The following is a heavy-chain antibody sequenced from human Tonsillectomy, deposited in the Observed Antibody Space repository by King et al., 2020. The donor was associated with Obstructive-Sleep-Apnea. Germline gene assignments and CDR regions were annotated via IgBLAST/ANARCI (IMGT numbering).Heavy chain of an antibody. J-gene: IGHJ6*02. V-gene: IGHV3-30-3*01. Sequence: VQLVESGGGVVQPGRSLRLSCAASGFTFSSYAMHWVRQAPGEGLEWVAVISYDGSNKYYTDSVKGRFTISRDNSKNTLYLQMNSLRAEDTAVYYCARDRSYDYVWGSYRYGMDVWGQGTTVTVSS. CDR1: GFTFSSYA. CDR2: ISYDGSNK. CDR3: ARDRSYDYVWGSYRYGMDV. D-gene: IGHD3-16*02.